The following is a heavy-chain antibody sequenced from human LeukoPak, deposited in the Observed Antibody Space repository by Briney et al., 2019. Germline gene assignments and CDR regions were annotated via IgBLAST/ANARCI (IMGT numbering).Heavy chain of an antibody. CDR2: ISGSGDTV. V-gene: IGHV3-11*01. J-gene: IGHJ3*02. CDR3: AREFTMIVVVGVFDI. D-gene: IGHD3-22*01. Sequence: SGGSLRLSCAASGFSFNAYYMNWIRQAPGKGLKWLSAISGSGDTVYYADSVRGRFTVSRDNARSSLYLQIDGLRAEDTAFYYCAREFTMIVVVGVFDIWGQGTLVTVSS. CDR1: GFSFNAYY.